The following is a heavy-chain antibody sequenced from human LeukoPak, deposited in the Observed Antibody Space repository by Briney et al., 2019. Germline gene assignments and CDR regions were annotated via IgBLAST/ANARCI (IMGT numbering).Heavy chain of an antibody. D-gene: IGHD2-15*01. CDR1: GFTFDDYA. Sequence: GGSLRLSCAASGFTFDDYAMHWVRQAPGKGLEWVSLITWNGGSTYYADSVQGRFTISRDNSKNSLYLQMNSLSAEDTAFYYCAKDGVVAALGDNWFDSWGQGTLVTVSS. V-gene: IGHV3-43D*03. CDR2: ITWNGGST. CDR3: AKDGVVAALGDNWFDS. J-gene: IGHJ5*01.